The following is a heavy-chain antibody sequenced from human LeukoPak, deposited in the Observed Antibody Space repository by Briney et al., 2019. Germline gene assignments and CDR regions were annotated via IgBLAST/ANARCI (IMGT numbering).Heavy chain of an antibody. CDR2: IYYSGST. CDR1: GGSISSYY. CDR3: ARHEDYDYVPDAFDI. Sequence: SETLSLTCTVSGGSISSYYWSWIRQPPGKGLEWIGYIYYSGSTNYNPSLKSRVTISVDASKNQFSLKLSSVTAADTAVYYCARHEDYDYVPDAFDIWGQGTTVTVSS. J-gene: IGHJ3*02. D-gene: IGHD3-16*01. V-gene: IGHV4-59*08.